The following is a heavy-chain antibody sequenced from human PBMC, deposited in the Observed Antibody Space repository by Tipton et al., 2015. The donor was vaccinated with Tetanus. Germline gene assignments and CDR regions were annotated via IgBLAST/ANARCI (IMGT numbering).Heavy chain of an antibody. CDR2: IYYSGST. J-gene: IGHJ6*02. V-gene: IGHV4-59*08. D-gene: IGHD3-10*01. CDR3: ARATMVRGVLYMDV. Sequence: PGLVKPSETLSLTCTVSGGSISSYFWSWIRQPPGKGLEWIGYIYYSGSTNYNPSLKSRVTISVDTSKNQFSLKLSSVTAADTAVYYCARATMVRGVLYMDVWGQGTTVTVSS. CDR1: GGSISSYF.